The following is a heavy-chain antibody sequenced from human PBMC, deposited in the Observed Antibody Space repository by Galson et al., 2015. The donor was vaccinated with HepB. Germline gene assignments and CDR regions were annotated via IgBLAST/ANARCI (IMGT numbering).Heavy chain of an antibody. J-gene: IGHJ6*02. CDR3: TTELPLIAVAELHYYYGMDV. D-gene: IGHD6-19*01. Sequence: SLRLSCAASGFTFSNAWMSWVRQAPGKGLEWVGRIKSKTDGGTTDYAAPVKGRFTISRDDSKNTLYLQMNSLKTEDTAVYYCTTELPLIAVAELHYYYGMDVWAKGPRSPSP. V-gene: IGHV3-15*01. CDR1: GFTFSNAW. CDR2: IKSKTDGGTT.